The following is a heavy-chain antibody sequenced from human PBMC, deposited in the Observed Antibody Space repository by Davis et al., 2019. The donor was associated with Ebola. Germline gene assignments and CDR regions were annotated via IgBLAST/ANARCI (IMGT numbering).Heavy chain of an antibody. CDR3: ARRWGSDY. Sequence: PGGSLRLSCAASGFTFSDYYMTWIRQAPGKGLEWVSYISSSGTTIDYADSVRGRFTVSRDNAKKLLYLQMNSLRAEDTAVYYYARRWGSDYWGQGTLVTVSS. CDR2: ISSSGTTI. D-gene: IGHD7-27*01. J-gene: IGHJ4*02. CDR1: GFTFSDYY. V-gene: IGHV3-11*04.